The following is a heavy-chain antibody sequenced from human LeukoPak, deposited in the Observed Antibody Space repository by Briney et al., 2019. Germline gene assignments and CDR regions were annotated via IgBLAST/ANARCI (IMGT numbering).Heavy chain of an antibody. D-gene: IGHD6-13*01. CDR2: IYYSGST. Sequence: SETLSLTCTVSGGSISISSYYWGWIRQPPGKGLEWIGSIYYSGSTCYNPSLKSRVTISVDTSKNQFSLKLSSVTAADTAVYYCARHGTGGYSSSWYEDWGQGTLVTVSS. CDR3: ARHGTGGYSSSWYED. V-gene: IGHV4-39*01. J-gene: IGHJ4*02. CDR1: GGSISISSYY.